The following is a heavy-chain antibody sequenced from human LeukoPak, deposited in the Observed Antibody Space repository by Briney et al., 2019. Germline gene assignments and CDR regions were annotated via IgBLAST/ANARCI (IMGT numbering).Heavy chain of an antibody. Sequence: ASVKVSCKASGYTVTSYAMHWVRQAPGQRLEWMGWINAGNGNTKYSQKFQGRVTITRDTSASTAYMELSSLRSEDTAVYYCARESLKQMRGFDIWGQGTMVTVSS. CDR1: GYTVTSYA. J-gene: IGHJ3*02. CDR3: ARESLKQMRGFDI. D-gene: IGHD3-10*01. V-gene: IGHV1-3*01. CDR2: INAGNGNT.